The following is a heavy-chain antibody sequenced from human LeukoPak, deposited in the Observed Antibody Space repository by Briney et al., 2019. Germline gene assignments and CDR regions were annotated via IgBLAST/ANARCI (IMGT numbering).Heavy chain of an antibody. CDR1: GGSISSGSYY. Sequence: KASETLSLTCTVSGGSISSGSYYWSWIRQPAGKGLEWIGEINHSGSTNYNPSLKSRVTISVDTSKNQSSLKLSSVTAADTAVYYCARRAPSLEARYYFDYWGQGTLVTVSS. J-gene: IGHJ4*02. CDR2: INHSGST. V-gene: IGHV4-39*07. CDR3: ARRAPSLEARYYFDY.